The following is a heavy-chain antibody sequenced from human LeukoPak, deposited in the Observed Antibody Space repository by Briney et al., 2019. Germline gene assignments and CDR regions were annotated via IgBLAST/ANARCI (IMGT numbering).Heavy chain of an antibody. CDR2: IIPIFGTA. CDR3: ARERDTAMVLPFDY. J-gene: IGHJ4*02. CDR1: GGTFSSYA. D-gene: IGHD5-18*01. V-gene: IGHV1-69*05. Sequence: SVKVSCKASGGTFSSYAISWVRQAPGQGLEWMGRIIPIFGTANYAQKFQGRVTITTDESTSTAYMELSSLRSEDTAVSYCARERDTAMVLPFDYWGQGTLVTVS.